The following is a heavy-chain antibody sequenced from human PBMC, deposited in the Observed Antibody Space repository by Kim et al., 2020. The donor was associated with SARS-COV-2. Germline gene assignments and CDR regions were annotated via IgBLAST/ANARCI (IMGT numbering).Heavy chain of an antibody. V-gene: IGHV3-49*03. CDR3: TRGDPDRTYDFWSGYYGRELHFDY. CDR1: GFTFGDYA. D-gene: IGHD3-3*01. J-gene: IGHJ4*02. Sequence: GGSLRLSCTASGFTFGDYAMSWFRQAPGKGLEWVGFISSNAYGGTTEYAASVKGRFTISNDDYKSIAYLQMNSLQTEDTAVYYCTRGDPDRTYDFWSGYYGRELHFDYRGQGTLVTVSS. CDR2: ISSNAYGGTT.